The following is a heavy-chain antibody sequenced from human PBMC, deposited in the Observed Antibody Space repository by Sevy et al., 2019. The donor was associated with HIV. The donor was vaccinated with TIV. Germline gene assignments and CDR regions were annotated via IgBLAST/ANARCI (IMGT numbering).Heavy chain of an antibody. J-gene: IGHJ6*02. V-gene: IGHV1-69*13. D-gene: IGHD2-15*01. Sequence: ASVKVSCKASGGTFSSYAISWVRQAPGQGLEWMGGIIPIFGTANYAQKFQGRVTITADESTSTAYMELGSLRSEDTAVYYCAGCSGGSCPTYYYYGMDVWGQGTTVTVSS. CDR2: IIPIFGTA. CDR3: AGCSGGSCPTYYYYGMDV. CDR1: GGTFSSYA.